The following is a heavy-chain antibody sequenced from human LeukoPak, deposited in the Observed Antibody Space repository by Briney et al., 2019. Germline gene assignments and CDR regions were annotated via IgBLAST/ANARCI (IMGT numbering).Heavy chain of an antibody. D-gene: IGHD2-2*01. J-gene: IGHJ6*02. CDR2: ISSSSSYI. Sequence: AGGSLRLSCAASGFTFNSYSMNWVCQAPGKGLEWVSSISSSSSYIYYADSVKGRFTISRDNAKNSLYLQMNSLRAEDTAVYYCARDFPSYQLLIYAGYYYYGMDVWGQGTTVTVSS. CDR1: GFTFNSYS. CDR3: ARDFPSYQLLIYAGYYYYGMDV. V-gene: IGHV3-21*01.